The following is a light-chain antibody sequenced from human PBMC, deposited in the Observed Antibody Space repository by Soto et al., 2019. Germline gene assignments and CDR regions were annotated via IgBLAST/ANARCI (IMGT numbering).Light chain of an antibody. CDR2: GAS. V-gene: IGKV1-27*01. CDR1: QGISNF. J-gene: IGKJ1*01. Sequence: IQMTQSPSTLSASVGDRVTITCRASQGISNFLAWYQQKPGKVPTLLVYGASTLQSGVPSRFSGSGSGTDFSLTISSLRPEDIVTYYCQNYHSAPWTFGQGTTVDVK. CDR3: QNYHSAPWT.